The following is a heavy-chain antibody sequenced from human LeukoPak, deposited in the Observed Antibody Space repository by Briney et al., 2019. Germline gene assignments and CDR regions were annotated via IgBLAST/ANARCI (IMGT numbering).Heavy chain of an antibody. Sequence: ASVKVSCKASGYTFTSYGISWVRQAPGQGLEWMGWISAYNGNTNYAQKLQGRVTMTTDTSTSTAYMELRSLRSDSTAVYYCARDPAVDTAMAPFDYWGQGTLVTVSS. CDR1: GYTFTSYG. D-gene: IGHD5-18*01. CDR2: ISAYNGNT. V-gene: IGHV1-18*01. J-gene: IGHJ4*02. CDR3: ARDPAVDTAMAPFDY.